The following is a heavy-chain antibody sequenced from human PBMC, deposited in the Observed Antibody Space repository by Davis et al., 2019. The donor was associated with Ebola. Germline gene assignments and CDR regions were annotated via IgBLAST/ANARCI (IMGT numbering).Heavy chain of an antibody. CDR3: AKGMLWLAGYYYYGMDV. Sequence: PGGSLRLSCAASGFTFSGSAMHWVRQASGKGLEWVGRIRSKANSYATAYAASVKGRFTISRDNSKNTLYLQMNSLRAEDTAVYYCAKGMLWLAGYYYYGMDVWGQGTTVTVSS. D-gene: IGHD6-19*01. CDR1: GFTFSGSA. V-gene: IGHV3-73*01. J-gene: IGHJ6*02. CDR2: IRSKANSYAT.